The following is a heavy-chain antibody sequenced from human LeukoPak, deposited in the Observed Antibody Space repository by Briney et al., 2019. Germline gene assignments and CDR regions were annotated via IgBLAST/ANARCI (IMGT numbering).Heavy chain of an antibody. D-gene: IGHD3-16*01. CDR1: GYSISSGYY. V-gene: IGHV4-38-2*02. CDR2: IYHSGST. Sequence: PSETLSLTCTVSGYSISSGYYWGWIRQPPGKGLEWIGSIYHSGSTYYNPSLKSRVTISVDTSKNQFSLKLSSVTAADTAVYYCARDVITFGGVTREDYWGQGTLVTVSS. CDR3: ARDVITFGGVTREDY. J-gene: IGHJ4*02.